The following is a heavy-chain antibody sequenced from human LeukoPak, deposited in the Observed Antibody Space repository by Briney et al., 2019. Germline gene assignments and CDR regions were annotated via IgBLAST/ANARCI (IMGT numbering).Heavy chain of an antibody. J-gene: IGHJ6*03. D-gene: IGHD6-13*01. Sequence: SETLSLTCAVSGYSISSGYYWGWFRQPPGKGLEWIGCIFHSGNTYYNPSLKSRVSISVDTSKNQFSLKLTSVTAADSAVYYCARQGGSSSPYYYYYMDVWAKGPRSPSP. CDR3: ARQGGSSSPYYYYYMDV. CDR1: GYSISSGYY. V-gene: IGHV4-38-2*01. CDR2: IFHSGNT.